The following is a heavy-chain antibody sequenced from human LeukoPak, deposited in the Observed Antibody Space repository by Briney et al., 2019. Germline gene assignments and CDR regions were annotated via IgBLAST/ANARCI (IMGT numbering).Heavy chain of an antibody. CDR1: GGSISSYY. CDR3: ARWYSSSWYGEYLDY. CDR2: IYYSGST. V-gene: IGHV4-59*01. D-gene: IGHD6-13*01. J-gene: IGHJ4*02. Sequence: PSETLSLTCTVSGGSISSYYWSWIRQPPGKGLEWIGYIYYSGSTNYNPSLKSRVTISVDTSKNQFSLKLSSVTAADTAVYYCARWYSSSWYGEYLDYWGQGTLVTVSS.